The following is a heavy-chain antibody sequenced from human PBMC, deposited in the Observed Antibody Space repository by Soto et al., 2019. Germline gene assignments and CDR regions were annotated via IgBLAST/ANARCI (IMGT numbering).Heavy chain of an antibody. Sequence: SETLSLTCPVSGWNLSSSSYYWGLVRQPPGEGLEGIWGIYYSGRTYYNPSLKSRVTISVDTSKNQFSLKLSSVTAADTAVYYCARRISAYCGGDCQSNPLLRGAFDIWGQGTMVTVSS. J-gene: IGHJ3*02. CDR1: GWNLSSSSYY. CDR3: ARRISAYCGGDCQSNPLLRGAFDI. V-gene: IGHV4-39*01. D-gene: IGHD2-21*01. CDR2: IYYSGRT.